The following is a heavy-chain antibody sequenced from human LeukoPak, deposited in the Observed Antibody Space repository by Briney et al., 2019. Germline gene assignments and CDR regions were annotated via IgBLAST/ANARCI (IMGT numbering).Heavy chain of an antibody. CDR1: GSRFTSYW. CDR3: ARSSNDYYGSGSYYKFDY. V-gene: IGHV5-10-1*01. Sequence: GASLRISCEGSGSRFTSYWISWGRRMPGKGVGWMGRIDPSDSYTNYSPSFQGDVTISADKSISTAYLQWSSLKASDTAMYYCARSSNDYYGSGSYYKFDYWGQGTLVTVSS. J-gene: IGHJ4*02. CDR2: IDPSDSYT. D-gene: IGHD3-10*01.